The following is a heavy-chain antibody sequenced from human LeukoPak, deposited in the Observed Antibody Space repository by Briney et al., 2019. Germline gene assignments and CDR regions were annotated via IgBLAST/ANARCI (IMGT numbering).Heavy chain of an antibody. V-gene: IGHV1-2*02. CDR3: ARYRRIAVAGSLDAFDI. J-gene: IGHJ3*02. CDR2: INANTGVT. Sequence: ASMKVSCKTSGFTFTGHYMHWLRQAPGQGLEWMGWINANTGVTHYAVKFQGRVTITRDTSISTVYMDLSSLQSDDTAVYYCARYRRIAVAGSLDAFDIWGQGTMVTVSS. CDR1: GFTFTGHY. D-gene: IGHD6-19*01.